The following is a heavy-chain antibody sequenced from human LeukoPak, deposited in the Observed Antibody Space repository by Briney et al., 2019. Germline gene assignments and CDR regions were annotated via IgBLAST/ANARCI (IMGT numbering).Heavy chain of an antibody. Sequence: GGSLRLSCAASGFIFSRYWMHWVRQAPGKGLEWLSYISGSGDDTNYADSVRGRFTISRDNAKNSLYLQMNSLRVEDTAVYYCARDPRTVRIWGQGTLVTVSS. D-gene: IGHD1-1*01. CDR1: GFIFSRYW. CDR2: ISGSGDDT. J-gene: IGHJ4*02. CDR3: ARDPRTVRI. V-gene: IGHV3-21*05.